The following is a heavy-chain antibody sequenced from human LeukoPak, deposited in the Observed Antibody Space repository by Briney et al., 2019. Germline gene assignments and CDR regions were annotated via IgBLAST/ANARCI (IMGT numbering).Heavy chain of an antibody. CDR2: TT. J-gene: IGHJ5*02. CDR1: GASINSYY. CDR3: ARRKRSGCSSTSCLLNWFDP. V-gene: IGHV4-59*12. D-gene: IGHD2-2*01. Sequence: PSETLSLTCTVSGASINSYYWSWIRQSPGKGLEWIGWTTRYNPSLKSRVTISSDTSMNQVSLKLSSVTAADTAVYYCARRKRSGCSSTSCLLNWFDPWGQGTLVTVSS.